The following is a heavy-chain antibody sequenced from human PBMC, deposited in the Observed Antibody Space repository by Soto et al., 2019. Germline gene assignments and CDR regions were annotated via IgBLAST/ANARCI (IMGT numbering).Heavy chain of an antibody. D-gene: IGHD2-2*01. CDR1: GFTFSSYS. CDR2: ISSSSSTI. CDR3: ARAVFMKAPPSSYMDV. Sequence: GGSLRLSCAASGFTFSSYSMNWVRQAPGKGLEWVSYISSSSSTIYYADSVKGRFTISRDNAKNSLYLQMNSLRAEDTAVYYCARAVFMKAPPSSYMDVWGKGTTVTVSS. V-gene: IGHV3-48*01. J-gene: IGHJ6*03.